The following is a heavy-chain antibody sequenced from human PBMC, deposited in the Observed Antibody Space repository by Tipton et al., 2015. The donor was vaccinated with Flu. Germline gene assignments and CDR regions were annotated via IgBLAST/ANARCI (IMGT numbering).Heavy chain of an antibody. CDR2: ISPYTDNS. CDR3: ARDMPQGVVVIPPAKRFDH. V-gene: IGHV1-18*01. J-gene: IGHJ4*02. Sequence: QSGAEVKKPGASVKVSCKTSGYTFNNYGISWVRQAPGQGLEWMGWISPYTDNSNYAQKFQGRVTMTTDTSTNTAYMEVRSLRLDDTAVYYCARDMPQGVVVIPPAKRFDHWGQGTLVTVSS. D-gene: IGHD2-2*01. CDR1: GYTFNNYG.